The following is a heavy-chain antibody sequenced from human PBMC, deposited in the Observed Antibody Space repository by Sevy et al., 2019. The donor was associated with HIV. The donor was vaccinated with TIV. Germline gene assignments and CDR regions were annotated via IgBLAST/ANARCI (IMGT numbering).Heavy chain of an antibody. V-gene: IGHV4-34*01. J-gene: IGHJ4*02. D-gene: IGHD2-2*01. CDR2: INHSGST. CDR1: GGSFSGYY. CDR3: ARREEYCSSTSCYYFDY. Sequence: SETLSLTCAVYGGSFSGYYWSWIRQTPGKGLEWIGEINHSGSTNYNPSLKSRVTISVDTSKNQFSLKLSSVTAADTAVYYCARREEYCSSTSCYYFDYWGQGTLVTVSS.